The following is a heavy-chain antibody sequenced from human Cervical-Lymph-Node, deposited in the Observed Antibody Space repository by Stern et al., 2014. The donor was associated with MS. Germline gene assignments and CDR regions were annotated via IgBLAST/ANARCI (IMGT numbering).Heavy chain of an antibody. CDR1: GFTFSSYW. J-gene: IGHJ5*02. CDR2: IKQDGSEK. CDR3: ARGKGSA. D-gene: IGHD6-25*01. Sequence: EVKLVESGGGLVQPGGSLRLSCAASGFTFSSYWMGWVRQAPGKGLEWVANIKQDGSEKFYVDSVKGRFTISRDNAKNSLYLHMSSLRVEDTAVYYCARGKGSAWGQGTLVTVSS. V-gene: IGHV3-7*01.